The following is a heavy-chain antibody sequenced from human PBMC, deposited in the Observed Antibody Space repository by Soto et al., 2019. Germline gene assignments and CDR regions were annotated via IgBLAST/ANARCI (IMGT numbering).Heavy chain of an antibody. CDR3: AASYSYDNPGSY. J-gene: IGHJ4*02. CDR2: IRQDGNEK. Sequence: PGGSLRLSCTASEFTFSTYFMHWVRQAPGKGLEWVANIRQDGNEKYYVDSVKGRFTISRDNTKNSLYLEMNSLRAEDTAVYYCAASYSYDNPGSYWGQGTLVTVSS. CDR1: EFTFSTYF. V-gene: IGHV3-7*03. D-gene: IGHD3-22*01.